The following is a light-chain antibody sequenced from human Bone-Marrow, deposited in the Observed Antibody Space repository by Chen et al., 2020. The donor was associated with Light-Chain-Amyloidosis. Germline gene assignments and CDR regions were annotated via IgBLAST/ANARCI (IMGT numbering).Light chain of an antibody. V-gene: IGLV6-57*01. CDR1: SGSIATNY. Sequence: NFMLTQRHSVSESPGKTVIISCTRSSGSIATNYVQWYQQRPGSSPTTVIYEDDQRPSGVPDRFSGSIDRSSNSASLTISGLNTEDEADYYCQSYQGSSQGVFGGGTKLTVL. CDR3: QSYQGSSQGV. CDR2: EDD. J-gene: IGLJ3*02.